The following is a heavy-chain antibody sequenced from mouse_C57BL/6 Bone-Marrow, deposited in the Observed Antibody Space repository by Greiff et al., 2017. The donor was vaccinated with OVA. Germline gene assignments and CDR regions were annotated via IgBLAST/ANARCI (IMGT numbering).Heavy chain of an antibody. D-gene: IGHD4-1*01. CDR3: ARLTGTRFAY. CDR2: ISYDGSN. J-gene: IGHJ3*01. CDR1: GYSITSGYY. V-gene: IGHV3-6*01. Sequence: ESGPGLVKPSQSLSLTCSVTGYSITSGYYWNWIRQFPGNKLEWMGYISYDGSNNYNPSLKNRISITRDTSKNQFFLKLNSVTTEDTATYYCARLTGTRFAYWGQGTLVTVSA.